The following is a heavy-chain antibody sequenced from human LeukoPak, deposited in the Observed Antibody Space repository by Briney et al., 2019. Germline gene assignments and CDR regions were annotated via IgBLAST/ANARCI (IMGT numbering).Heavy chain of an antibody. Sequence: PGGSLRLSCAASGFTFSSYGMNWVRQAPGKGLEWISCIYRDSSVKHYADSVRGRFTVSRDNAKNSVYLQMNSLRAEDTAVYFCARYGSGSNYRDPFDSWGQGTLVTVSS. CDR3: ARYGSGSNYRDPFDS. CDR1: GFTFSSYG. CDR2: IYRDSSVK. J-gene: IGHJ4*02. V-gene: IGHV3-48*01. D-gene: IGHD3-10*01.